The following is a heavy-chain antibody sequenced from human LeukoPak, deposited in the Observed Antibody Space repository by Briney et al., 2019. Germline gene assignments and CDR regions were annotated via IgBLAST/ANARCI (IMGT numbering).Heavy chain of an antibody. CDR2: ISSSSSYI. D-gene: IGHD2-2*01. CDR3: AKPRGPYCSSTSCFYYFDY. J-gene: IGHJ4*02. CDR1: GFTFSSYS. Sequence: GGSLRLSCAASGFTFSSYSMNWVRQAPGKGLEWVSSISSSSSYIYYADSVKGRFTISRDNAKNSLYLQMNSLRAEDTAVYYCAKPRGPYCSSTSCFYYFDYWGQGTLVTVSS. V-gene: IGHV3-21*01.